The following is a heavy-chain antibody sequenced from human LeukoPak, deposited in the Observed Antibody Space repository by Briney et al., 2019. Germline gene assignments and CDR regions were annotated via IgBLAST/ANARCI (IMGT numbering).Heavy chain of an antibody. CDR2: IIPIFGIA. CDR3: ARDRDYDSSGYPFDY. CDR1: GGTFSSYA. J-gene: IGHJ4*02. D-gene: IGHD3-22*01. Sequence: SVKASCKASGGTFSSYAISWVRQAPGQGLEWMGRIIPIFGIANYAQKFQGRVTITADKSTSTAYMELSSLRSEDTAVYYCARDRDYDSSGYPFDYWGQGTLVTVSS. V-gene: IGHV1-69*04.